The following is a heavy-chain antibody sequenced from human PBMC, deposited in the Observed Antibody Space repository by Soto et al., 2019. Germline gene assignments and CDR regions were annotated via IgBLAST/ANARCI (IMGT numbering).Heavy chain of an antibody. CDR1: GFTFYNSW. V-gene: IGHV3-15*07. D-gene: IGHD2-15*01. CDR2: ITRNSDGGRT. Sequence: EVQLVESGGGLVKPGGSLRLSCAASGFTFYNSWMNWVRQAPGKGLEWVGRITRNSDGGRTDYAAPVKGRFTISRDDSENMLYLQMNSLKTEDTAVYYCTTGSVEGVWGQGTTVSVSS. CDR3: TTGSVEGV. J-gene: IGHJ6*02.